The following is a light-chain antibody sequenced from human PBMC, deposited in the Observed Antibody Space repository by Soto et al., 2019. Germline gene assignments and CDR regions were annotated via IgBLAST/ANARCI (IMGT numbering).Light chain of an antibody. CDR2: AAS. CDR1: QGSSSW. Sequence: EIQMTQSPSSVSASVGDRVTITCRASQGSSSWLSGYQQKPGKAPKLLIYAASSLQSGVPSRFSGSGSGTDFTLTISSLQPEDFATYYCQKNNSFPLTFGPGTKVEIK. J-gene: IGKJ3*01. V-gene: IGKV1-12*01. CDR3: QKNNSFPLT.